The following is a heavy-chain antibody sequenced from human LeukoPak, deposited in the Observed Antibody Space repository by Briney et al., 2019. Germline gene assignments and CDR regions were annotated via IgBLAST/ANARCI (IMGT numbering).Heavy chain of an antibody. CDR2: IIPIFGTA. CDR3: ASVSVRGVTTLAGPDGY. V-gene: IGHV1-69*13. Sequence: GASVKVSCKASGGTFSSYAISWVRQAPGQGLEWMGGIIPIFGTANYAQKFQGRVTITADESTSTAYMELSSLRSEDTAVYYCASVSVRGVTTLAGPDGYWGQGTLVTVSS. J-gene: IGHJ4*02. CDR1: GGTFSSYA. D-gene: IGHD3-10*01.